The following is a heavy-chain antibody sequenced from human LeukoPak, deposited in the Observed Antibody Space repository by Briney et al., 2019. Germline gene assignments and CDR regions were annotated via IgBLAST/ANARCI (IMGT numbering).Heavy chain of an antibody. J-gene: IGHJ4*02. V-gene: IGHV3-9*01. D-gene: IGHD6-13*01. Sequence: PGRSLRLSCAASGFTFDDYAMHWVRQAPGKGLEWVSGISWNSGSIGYADSVKGRFTISRDNAKNSLYLQMHSLRAEDTALYYCAKDRGLEQQLAEGFDYWGQGTLVTVSS. CDR2: ISWNSGSI. CDR3: AKDRGLEQQLAEGFDY. CDR1: GFTFDDYA.